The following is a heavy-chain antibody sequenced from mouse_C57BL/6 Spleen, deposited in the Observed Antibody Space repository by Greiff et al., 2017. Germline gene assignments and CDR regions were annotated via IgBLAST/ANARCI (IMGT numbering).Heavy chain of an antibody. D-gene: IGHD3-3*01. Sequence: VQLQQSGPVLVKPGASVKMSCKASGYTFTDYYMNWVKQSHGKSLEWIGVINPYNGGTSYNQKFKGKATLTVDKSSSTAYMELNSLTSEDSAVYYCARQGFYAMDYWGQGTSVTVSS. CDR3: ARQGFYAMDY. V-gene: IGHV1-19*01. CDR2: INPYNGGT. CDR1: GYTFTDYY. J-gene: IGHJ4*01.